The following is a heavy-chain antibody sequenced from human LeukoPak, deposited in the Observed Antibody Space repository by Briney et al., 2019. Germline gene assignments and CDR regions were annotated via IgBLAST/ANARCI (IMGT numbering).Heavy chain of an antibody. CDR1: GFTFSSYA. CDR3: VRDVLFAVGDSFDI. J-gene: IGHJ3*02. CDR2: TSESGGST. D-gene: IGHD3-10*02. V-gene: IGHV3-23*01. Sequence: GGSLRLSCAASGFTFSSYAMGWVRQAPGKGLEWVSVTSESGGSTHYADSVKGRFTIYRDNSKNTLYLQMNSLSAEDTAVYFCVRDVLFAVGDSFDIWGQGTMVTVS.